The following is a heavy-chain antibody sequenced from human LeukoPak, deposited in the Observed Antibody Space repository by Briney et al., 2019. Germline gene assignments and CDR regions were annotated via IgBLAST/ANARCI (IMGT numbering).Heavy chain of an antibody. D-gene: IGHD3-10*01. CDR2: IRYDGSNK. CDR1: GFTFNSYA. CDR3: AKDGTRGIRFGKIPHYFDY. Sequence: GGSLRLSCAASGFTFNSYAMTWVRQAPGKGLEWVAFIRYDGSNKYFADSVKGRFTISRDSSKNTLYLQMNSLRVDDTAVYYCAKDGTRGIRFGKIPHYFDYWGQGTLVTVSS. J-gene: IGHJ4*02. V-gene: IGHV3-30*02.